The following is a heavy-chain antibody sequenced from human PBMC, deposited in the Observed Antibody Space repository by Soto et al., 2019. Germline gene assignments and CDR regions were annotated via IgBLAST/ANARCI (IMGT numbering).Heavy chain of an antibody. CDR3: ARDQRTAAAGIYFDC. CDR2: IYYTGST. Sequence: QVQLQESGPGLVKPSQTLSLTCTVSGGSMSSGGYYWSWIRQHPGKGLEWIGYIYYTGSTHYNPSLKRRVTISVDTSKIQFSLKLSSVTAADTAVYYCARDQRTAAAGIYFDCWGQGTLVTVSS. D-gene: IGHD6-13*01. CDR1: GGSMSSGGYY. V-gene: IGHV4-31*03. J-gene: IGHJ4*02.